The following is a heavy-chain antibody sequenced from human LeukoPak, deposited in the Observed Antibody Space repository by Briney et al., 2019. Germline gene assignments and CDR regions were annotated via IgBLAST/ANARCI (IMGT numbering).Heavy chain of an antibody. J-gene: IGHJ4*02. CDR3: VKSQGFRRFHSTNFDY. Sequence: GGSLRRSCSASGFTFSSYAMHWVRQAPGKGLEYVSAISSNGGSTYYADSVKGSFTISRDNSKNTLYLQMSSLRAEDTAVYYCVKSQGFRRFHSTNFDYWGQGTLVTVSS. CDR1: GFTFSSYA. V-gene: IGHV3-64D*06. CDR2: ISSNGGST. D-gene: IGHD2-2*01.